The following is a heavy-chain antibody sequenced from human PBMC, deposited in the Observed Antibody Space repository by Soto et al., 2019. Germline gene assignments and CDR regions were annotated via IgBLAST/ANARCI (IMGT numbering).Heavy chain of an antibody. CDR2: ISSSGSTI. V-gene: IGHV3-11*01. J-gene: IGHJ5*02. D-gene: IGHD2-15*01. Sequence: GGSLRLSCAASGFTFGDYYMSWIRQAPGKGLEWVSYISSSGSTIYYADSVKGRFTISRDNAKNSLYLQMNSLRAEDTAVYYCARGVVVAATRPDPLDNWFDPWGQGTLVTVSS. CDR3: ARGVVVAATRPDPLDNWFDP. CDR1: GFTFGDYY.